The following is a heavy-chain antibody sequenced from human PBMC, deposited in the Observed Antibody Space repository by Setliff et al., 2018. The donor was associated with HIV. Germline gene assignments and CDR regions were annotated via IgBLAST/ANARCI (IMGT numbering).Heavy chain of an antibody. CDR3: ARDPFMATIRYAFDI. CDR2: IYYTGST. V-gene: IGHV4-31*03. CDR1: GGSISSSGDY. J-gene: IGHJ3*02. D-gene: IGHD5-12*01. Sequence: KPSETLALTCTVSGGSISSSGDYWSWVRQHPGKGLEWIGYIYYTGSTYSNPSLQSRVRISVDTSKNQFSLKLSSVTAADTAVYYCARDPFMATIRYAFDIWGQGTMVTV.